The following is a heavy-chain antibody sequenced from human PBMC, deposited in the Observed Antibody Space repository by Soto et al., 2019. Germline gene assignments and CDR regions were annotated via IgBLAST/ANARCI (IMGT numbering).Heavy chain of an antibody. J-gene: IGHJ4*02. CDR3: ARGPLPSIAGAGTIGY. V-gene: IGHV3-30-3*01. CDR2: ISYDGSNK. D-gene: IGHD6-13*01. CDR1: GFTFSSYA. Sequence: QVQLVESGGGVVQPGRSLRLSCAASGFTFSSYAMHWVRQAPGNGLEWVAVISYDGSNKYYADSVKGRFTISRDNSKNTLYLQMNSLRAEDTAVYYFARGPLPSIAGAGTIGYWGQGTLVTVSS.